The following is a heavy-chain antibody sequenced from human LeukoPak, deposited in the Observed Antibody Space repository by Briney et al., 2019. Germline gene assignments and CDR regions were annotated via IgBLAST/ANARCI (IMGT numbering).Heavy chain of an antibody. D-gene: IGHD4/OR15-4a*01. J-gene: IGHJ4*02. CDR1: GFTFSSYE. V-gene: IGHV3-48*03. CDR2: ISSSGSTI. CDR3: ARRAGAYSHPYDY. Sequence: GGSLRLSCAASGFTFSSYEMNWVRQAPGKGLECISYISSSGSTIYYADSVKGRFTISRDNAKNSLYLQMNSLRAEDTAVYYCARRAGAYSHPYDYWGQGTLVTVSS.